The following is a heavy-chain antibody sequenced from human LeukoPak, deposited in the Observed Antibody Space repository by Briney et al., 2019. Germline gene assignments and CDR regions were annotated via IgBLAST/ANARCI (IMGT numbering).Heavy chain of an antibody. Sequence: GGSLRRCCAASGFTFNNYGMHWVRQAPGKGLEWVAVISYDGRNKHYPDSVKGRFTISRDISTDTLWLQMDSLRTEDTAVYYCAKGPLRGTAAAIDYWGQGTLVTVSS. D-gene: IGHD2-2*01. CDR2: ISYDGRNK. CDR1: GFTFNNYG. J-gene: IGHJ4*02. CDR3: AKGPLRGTAAAIDY. V-gene: IGHV3-30*18.